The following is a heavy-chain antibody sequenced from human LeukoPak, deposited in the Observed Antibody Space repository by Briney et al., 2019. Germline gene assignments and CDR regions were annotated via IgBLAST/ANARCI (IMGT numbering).Heavy chain of an antibody. CDR2: IYYSGST. Sequence: PSETLSLTCTVSGGSISSYYWSWIRQPPGKGLEWIGYIYYSGSTNFNPSLKSRVTISVDTSKNQFSLKLSSVTAADTAVYYCARWVDYDFWSGYYTGERWFDPWGQGTLVTVSS. D-gene: IGHD3-3*01. CDR3: ARWVDYDFWSGYYTGERWFDP. V-gene: IGHV4-59*01. CDR1: GGSISSYY. J-gene: IGHJ5*02.